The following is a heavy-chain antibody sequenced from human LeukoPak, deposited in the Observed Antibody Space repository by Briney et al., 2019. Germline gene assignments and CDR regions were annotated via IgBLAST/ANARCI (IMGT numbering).Heavy chain of an antibody. CDR3: ARDTGAYCDGDCSLRP. D-gene: IGHD2-21*02. CDR1: GYTFTGYY. CDR2: INPNSGGT. V-gene: IGHV1-2*02. J-gene: IGHJ5*02. Sequence: GASVKVSCKASGYTFTGYYMHWVRQAPGQGLEWMGWINPNSGGTNYAQKLQGRVTMTTDTSTSTAYMELRSLRSDDTAVYYCARDTGAYCDGDCSLRPWGQGTLVTVSS.